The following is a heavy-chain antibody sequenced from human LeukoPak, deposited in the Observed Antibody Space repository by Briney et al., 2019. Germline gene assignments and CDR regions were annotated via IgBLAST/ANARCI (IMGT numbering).Heavy chain of an antibody. V-gene: IGHV4-59*12. CDR1: GGSISSYY. CDR3: ARGLGSSGYYSSPPHLYYFDY. CDR2: IYHSGST. J-gene: IGHJ4*02. Sequence: KPSETLSLTCTVSGGSISSYYWSWIRQPPGKGLEWIGSIYHSGSTYYNPSLKSRVTISVDTSKNQFSLKLSSVTAADTAVYYCARGLGSSGYYSSPPHLYYFDYWGQGTLVTVSS. D-gene: IGHD3-22*01.